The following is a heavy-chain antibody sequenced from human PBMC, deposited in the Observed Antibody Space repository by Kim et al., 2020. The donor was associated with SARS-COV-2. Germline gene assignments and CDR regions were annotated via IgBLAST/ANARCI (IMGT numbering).Heavy chain of an antibody. CDR3: ARGGASGYSYGYDY. D-gene: IGHD5-18*01. V-gene: IGHV3-33*01. Sequence: GGSLRLSCAASGFTFSSYGMHWVRQAPGKGLEWVAVIWYDGSNKYYADSVKGRFTISRDNSKNTLYLQMNSLRAEDTAVYYCARGGASGYSYGYDYWGQGTLVTVSS. J-gene: IGHJ4*02. CDR2: IWYDGSNK. CDR1: GFTFSSYG.